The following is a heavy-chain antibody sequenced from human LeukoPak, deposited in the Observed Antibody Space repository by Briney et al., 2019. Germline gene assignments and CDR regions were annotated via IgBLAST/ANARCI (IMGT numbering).Heavy chain of an antibody. J-gene: IGHJ4*02. CDR3: ATLPVWLSPYYFDY. D-gene: IGHD3-9*01. V-gene: IGHV4-39*01. CDR2: IYYSGST. Sequence: SETLSLTCTVSGGSISSSSYYWGWIRQPPGKGLEWIGSIYYSGSTYYNPSLKSRVTISVDTSKNQFSLKLSSVTAADTAVYYCATLPVWLSPYYFDYWGQGTLVTVSS. CDR1: GGSISSSSYY.